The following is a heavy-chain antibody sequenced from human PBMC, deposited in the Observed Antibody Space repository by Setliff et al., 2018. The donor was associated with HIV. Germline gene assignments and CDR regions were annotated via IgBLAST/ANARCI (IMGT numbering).Heavy chain of an antibody. V-gene: IGHV3-21*01. CDR3: ARDQEHIIVVSATGNMPGYLHYYYMDV. CDR1: GFTFSTSG. J-gene: IGHJ6*03. D-gene: IGHD2-2*01. Sequence: GGSLSLSCAASGFTFSTSGMNWVRQAPGKGLEWVSSISSRGGSVYYADSVRGRFTISRDNANNLLYLQMNSLRAEDTAVYYCARDQEHIIVVSATGNMPGYLHYYYMDVWGKGSTVTVSS. CDR2: ISSRGGSV.